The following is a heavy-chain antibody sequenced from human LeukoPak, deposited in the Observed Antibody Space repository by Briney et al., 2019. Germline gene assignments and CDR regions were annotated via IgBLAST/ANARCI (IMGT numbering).Heavy chain of an antibody. CDR1: GFTFSSYA. V-gene: IGHV3-23*01. Sequence: GGSLRLSCAASGFTFSSYAMSWVRQAPGKGLEWVSTISDGGHTTYYADSVKGRFTISRDDSRHTVYLQMNSLRAEDTAVYYCAKGLSGWSPFDPWGQGTLVTVSS. CDR2: ISDGGHTT. J-gene: IGHJ5*02. D-gene: IGHD6-19*01. CDR3: AKGLSGWSPFDP.